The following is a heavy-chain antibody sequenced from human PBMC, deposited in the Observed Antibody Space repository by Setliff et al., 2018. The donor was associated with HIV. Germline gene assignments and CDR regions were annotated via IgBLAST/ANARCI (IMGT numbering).Heavy chain of an antibody. CDR1: GDSIDSATYY. J-gene: IGHJ4*02. D-gene: IGHD1-1*01. CDR3: ARDLEQPRGYFDR. V-gene: IGHV4-39*02. Sequence: SETLSLTCTVSGDSIDSATYYWNWIRQPPGKGLEWIGSVYFSGTTYYNPSLKSRVTISVDTSTNRFSLRLTSVTAADTAVYFCARDLEQPRGYFDRWGQGALVTVSS. CDR2: VYFSGTT.